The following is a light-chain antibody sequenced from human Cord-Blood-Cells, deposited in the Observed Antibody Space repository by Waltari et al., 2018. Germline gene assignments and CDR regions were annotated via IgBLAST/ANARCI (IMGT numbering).Light chain of an antibody. Sequence: QSALTQPRSVSGSPGQSVTISCTGTSSDVGGYNYVSWYQQHPGKAPKLMIYDVSKRPSGVPVRFSGSKSGDAASLTISGVQAEDEADYYCCSYAGSYTWVFGGGTKLTVL. CDR3: CSYAGSYTWV. J-gene: IGLJ3*02. CDR2: DVS. V-gene: IGLV2-11*01. CDR1: SSDVGGYNY.